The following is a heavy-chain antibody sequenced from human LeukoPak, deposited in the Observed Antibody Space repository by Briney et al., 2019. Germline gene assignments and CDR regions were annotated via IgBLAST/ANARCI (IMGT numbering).Heavy chain of an antibody. CDR2: IIPIFGTA. CDR1: GGTFSSYA. V-gene: IGHV1-69*13. J-gene: IGHJ6*04. D-gene: IGHD4-17*01. CDR3: ALGATVTIYYYYGMDV. Sequence: SVKVSCKVSGGTFSSYAISWVRQAPGQGLEWMGGIIPIFGTANYAQKFQGRVTITADESTSTAYMELSSLRSEDTAVYYCALGATVTIYYYYGMDVWGKGTTVTVSS.